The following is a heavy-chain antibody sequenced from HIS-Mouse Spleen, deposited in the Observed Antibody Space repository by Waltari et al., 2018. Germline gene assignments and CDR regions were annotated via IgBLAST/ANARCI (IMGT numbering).Heavy chain of an antibody. CDR1: GGSISSSSYY. D-gene: IGHD6-13*01. V-gene: IGHV4-39*07. J-gene: IGHJ2*01. CDR2: IYYSGST. CDR3: AREIPYSSSWYDWYFDL. Sequence: QLQLQESGPGLVKPSETLSLTCTVSGGSISSSSYYWGWIRQPPGKGLEWIGSIYYSGSTYEHPSPKSRVTISVDTSKNQFSLKLSSVTAADTAVYYCAREIPYSSSWYDWYFDLWGRGTLVTVSS.